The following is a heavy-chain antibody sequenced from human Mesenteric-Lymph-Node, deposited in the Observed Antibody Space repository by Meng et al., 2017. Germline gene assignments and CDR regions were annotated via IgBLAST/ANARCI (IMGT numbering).Heavy chain of an antibody. D-gene: IGHD1-14*01. CDR2: IYSGGNT. J-gene: IGHJ4*02. CDR1: EFTVSSNY. V-gene: IGHV3-53*02. CDR3: ARDDGRY. Sequence: QRVETGGGFARPVGSLRLSCAASEFTVSSNYLCCVRQAPGKGREWVSLIYSGGNTYYADTVKGRFTISRDNSKNTLYLQMNSLRAEDTAMYYCARDDGRYWGQGTLVTVSS.